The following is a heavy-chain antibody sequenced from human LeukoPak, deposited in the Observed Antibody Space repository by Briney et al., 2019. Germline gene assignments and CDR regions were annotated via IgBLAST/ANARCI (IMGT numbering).Heavy chain of an antibody. Sequence: SETLSLTCTVSGGSISSYYWSWIRQPPGKGLEWMGYIYYSGSTNYNPSLKSRVTISVDTSKNQFSLELSSVTAADTAVYYCARVDPDSSSTLEVFDYWGQGTLVTVSS. V-gene: IGHV4-59*01. D-gene: IGHD6-6*01. J-gene: IGHJ4*02. CDR3: ARVDPDSSSTLEVFDY. CDR1: GGSISSYY. CDR2: IYYSGST.